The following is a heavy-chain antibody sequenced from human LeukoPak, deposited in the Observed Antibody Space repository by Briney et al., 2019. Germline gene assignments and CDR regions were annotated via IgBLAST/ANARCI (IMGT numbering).Heavy chain of an antibody. D-gene: IGHD4-17*01. CDR3: ARVSENDSGDYDWFDP. J-gene: IGHJ5*02. Sequence: SETLSLTCTVSGGSISSGDYYWSWIRQPPGKGLEWIGYIYYSGSTYYNPSLKSRVTISVDTSKNQFSLKLSSVTAADTAVYYCARVSENDSGDYDWFDPWGQGTLVTVSS. CDR1: GGSISSGDYY. V-gene: IGHV4-30-4*08. CDR2: IYYSGST.